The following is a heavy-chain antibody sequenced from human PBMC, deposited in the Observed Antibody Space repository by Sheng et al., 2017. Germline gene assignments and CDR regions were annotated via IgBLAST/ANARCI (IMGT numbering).Heavy chain of an antibody. CDR3: TRGIVVVTTRQGTQYYFDY. J-gene: IGHJ4*02. CDR1: GFTFGDYA. V-gene: IGHV3-49*04. D-gene: IGHD2-21*02. CDR2: IRSKAYGGTT. Sequence: ESGGGLVQPGRSLRLSCTASGFTFGDYAMSWVRQAPGKGLEWVGFIRSKAYGGTTEYAASVKGRFTISRDDSKSIAYLQMNSLKTEDTAVYYCTRGIVVVTTRQGTQYYFDYWGQGTLVTVSS.